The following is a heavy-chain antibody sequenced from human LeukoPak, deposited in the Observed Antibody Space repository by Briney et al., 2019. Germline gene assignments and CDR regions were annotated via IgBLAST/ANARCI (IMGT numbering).Heavy chain of an antibody. CDR2: INPAGGGI. V-gene: IGHV3-7*01. Sequence: PGGSLRLSCAASGFTFSTYWMSWVRQAPGKGLEWVADINPAGGGIVYVDSVKGRFIISRDNAKRSVYLEMSGLRVEDSAIYYCARDPENGALDIWGQGTVVTVSS. J-gene: IGHJ3*02. CDR1: GFTFSTYW. D-gene: IGHD2-8*01. CDR3: ARDPENGALDI.